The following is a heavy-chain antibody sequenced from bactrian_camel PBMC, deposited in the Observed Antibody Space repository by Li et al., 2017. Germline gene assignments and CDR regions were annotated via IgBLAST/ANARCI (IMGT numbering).Heavy chain of an antibody. J-gene: IGHJ4*01. CDR2: IRRDGGET. CDR1: GHSRGSNC. Sequence: HVQLVESGGGSVQAGGSLRLSCKVSGHSRGSNCVGWYRLPPGRAPAEREGIAAIRRDGGETWYAASVKGRFTISRDNAKNTAYLQMNSLKPEDTATYYCAVRPGYKCYYPNPIQFKSWGQGTQVTVS. CDR3: AVRPGYKCYYPNPIQFKS. D-gene: IGHD2*01. V-gene: IGHV3S45*01.